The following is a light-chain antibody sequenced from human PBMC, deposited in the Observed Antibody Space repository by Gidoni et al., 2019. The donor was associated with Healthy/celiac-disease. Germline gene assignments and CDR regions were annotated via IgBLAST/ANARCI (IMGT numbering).Light chain of an antibody. Sequence: ESVLTQSPATLSLSPGERATLSCRASQSVSSYLAWYQQKPGQAPRLLIYDASNRATGIPARFSGSGSGTDFTLTISSLEPEDFAVYYCQQRSNWRITFGQETRLEI. CDR1: QSVSSY. CDR2: DAS. V-gene: IGKV3-11*01. J-gene: IGKJ5*01. CDR3: QQRSNWRIT.